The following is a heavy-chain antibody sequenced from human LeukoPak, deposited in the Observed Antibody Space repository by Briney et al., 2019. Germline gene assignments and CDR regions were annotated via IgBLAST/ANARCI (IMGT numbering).Heavy chain of an antibody. D-gene: IGHD3-22*01. Sequence: ASVKVSCKASGYTFTGYYMHWVRQAPGQGLEWMGWINPNSGGTNYAQKFQGRVTMTRDTSISTAYMELSRLRSDDTAVYYCAGPPKYYYDSSGYWGFGYFDLWGRGTLVTVSS. CDR1: GYTFTGYY. CDR3: AGPPKYYYDSSGYWGFGYFDL. CDR2: INPNSGGT. J-gene: IGHJ2*01. V-gene: IGHV1-2*02.